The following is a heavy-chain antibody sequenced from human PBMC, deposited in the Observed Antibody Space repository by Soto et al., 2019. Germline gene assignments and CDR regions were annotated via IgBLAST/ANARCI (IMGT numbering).Heavy chain of an antibody. Sequence: GGSLRLSCVASGFTFSSYWMHWVRQAPGKGLVWVARINTDGSSTSYADSVKGRFTISRDNAKNTLYLQMNSLRAEDTAVYYCARTYYDFWSGYYTWNWFDPWGQGTLVTVSS. CDR1: GFTFSSYW. J-gene: IGHJ5*02. V-gene: IGHV3-74*01. CDR3: ARTYYDFWSGYYTWNWFDP. CDR2: INTDGSST. D-gene: IGHD3-3*01.